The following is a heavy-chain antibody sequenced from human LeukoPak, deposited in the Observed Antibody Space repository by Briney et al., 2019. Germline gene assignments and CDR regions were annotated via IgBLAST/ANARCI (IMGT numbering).Heavy chain of an antibody. CDR2: IWYDGSNK. D-gene: IGHD2/OR15-2a*01. V-gene: IGHV3-33*01. CDR3: AREGPRGNSQFDY. J-gene: IGHJ4*02. CDR1: GFIFNCYG. Sequence: GRSLGLSCAASGFIFNCYGMHWVRQAPGKGLEWVALIWYDGSNKYYTDSVKGRFTISRDNSKNTLYLEMNSLRAEDTAIYYCAREGPRGNSQFDYWGQGTLVTVSS.